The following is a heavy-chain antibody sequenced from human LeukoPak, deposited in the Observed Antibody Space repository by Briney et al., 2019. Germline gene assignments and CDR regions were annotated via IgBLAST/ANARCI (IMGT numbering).Heavy chain of an antibody. Sequence: GGSLRLSCAASGFTFSSYSMNWVRQAPGKGLEWVAVISYDGSNKYYADSVKGRFTISRDNSKNTLYLQMNSLRAEDTAVYYCAKDNPFYGSGLLDYWGQGTLVTVSS. V-gene: IGHV3-30*18. CDR2: ISYDGSNK. CDR3: AKDNPFYGSGLLDY. CDR1: GFTFSSYS. D-gene: IGHD3-10*01. J-gene: IGHJ4*02.